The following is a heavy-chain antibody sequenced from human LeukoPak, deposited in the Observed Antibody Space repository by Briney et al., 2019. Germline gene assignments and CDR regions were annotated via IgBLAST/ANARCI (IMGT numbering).Heavy chain of an antibody. CDR1: GFTFSSYG. CDR2: TSYDGSNK. D-gene: IGHD3-3*01. J-gene: IGHJ4*02. CDR3: AKELYDTYYDFWSGYYRAAGFDY. Sequence: GGSLRLSCAASGFTFSSYGMHWVRQAPGKGLEWVAVTSYDGSNKYYADSVKGRFTISRDNSKNTLYLQMNSLRAEDTAVYYCAKELYDTYYDFWSGYYRAAGFDYWGQGTLVTVSS. V-gene: IGHV3-30*18.